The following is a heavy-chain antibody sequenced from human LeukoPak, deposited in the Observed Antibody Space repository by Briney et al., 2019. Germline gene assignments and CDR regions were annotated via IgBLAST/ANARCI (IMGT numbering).Heavy chain of an antibody. J-gene: IGHJ4*02. CDR2: ISGSGGST. D-gene: IGHD6-19*01. Sequence: GGPLRLSCAASGFTFSSYAMSWVPQAPGKGLECVSAISGSGGSTYYADSVKGRFTISRDNSKNTLYLQMNSLRAEDTAVYYCAKDNRWVAVAGVFDYWGQGTLVTVPS. CDR3: AKDNRWVAVAGVFDY. CDR1: GFTFSSYA. V-gene: IGHV3-23*01.